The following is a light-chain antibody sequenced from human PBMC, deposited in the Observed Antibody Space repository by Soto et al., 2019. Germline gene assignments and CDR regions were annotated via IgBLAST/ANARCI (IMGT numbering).Light chain of an antibody. Sequence: QSVLTQPASVSGSPGQSITLSCTGTSFDIGSYDLISWYQQHPGKAPKLRIYEGSKRPSGVSDRFSGSKSGNTASLTVSGLQAEDEADYYCCSYAGSYTGVCGGGTQLTVL. CDR3: CSYAGSYTGV. CDR2: EGS. J-gene: IGLJ3*02. V-gene: IGLV2-23*01. CDR1: SFDIGSYDL.